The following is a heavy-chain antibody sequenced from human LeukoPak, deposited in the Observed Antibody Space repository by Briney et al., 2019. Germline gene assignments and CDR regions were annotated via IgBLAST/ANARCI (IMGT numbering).Heavy chain of an antibody. CDR3: ARVDILTGYFDY. V-gene: IGHV3-11*06. Sequence: GESLRLSCAASGFTFSDYYMSWIRQAPGKGLDWVSYISSSSSYTNYADSGKGRFTISRENAKNSLYLQMNSLRAEDTAVYYCARVDILTGYFDYWGQGTLVTVSS. J-gene: IGHJ4*02. D-gene: IGHD3-9*01. CDR2: ISSSSSYT. CDR1: GFTFSDYY.